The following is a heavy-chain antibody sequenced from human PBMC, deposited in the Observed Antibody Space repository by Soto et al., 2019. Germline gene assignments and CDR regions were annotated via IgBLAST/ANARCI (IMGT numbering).Heavy chain of an antibody. CDR3: ACYYYDSSGYYPAFDY. Sequence: SETLSLTCTVSGGSISSGDYYWSWIRQPPGKGLEWIGYIYYSGSTYYNPSLKSRVTISVDTSKNQFSLKLSSVTAADTAVYYCACYYYDSSGYYPAFDYWGQGTLVTVSS. CDR1: GGSISSGDYY. D-gene: IGHD3-22*01. J-gene: IGHJ4*02. CDR2: IYYSGST. V-gene: IGHV4-30-4*01.